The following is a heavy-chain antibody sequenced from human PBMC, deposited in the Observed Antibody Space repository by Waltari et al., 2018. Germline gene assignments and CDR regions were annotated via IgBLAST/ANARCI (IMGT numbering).Heavy chain of an antibody. J-gene: IGHJ4*02. CDR2: ISAYNGNT. CDR1: GYTFTSYG. V-gene: IGHV1-18*01. CDR3: ARDMRDYYDSSLGY. Sequence: QVQLVQSGAEVKKPGASVKVSCKASGYTFTSYGISWVRQAPGQGLEWMGVISAYNGNTNDAQKLQGRVTMTTDTSTSTAYMELRSLRSDDTAVYYCARDMRDYYDSSLGYWGQGTLVTVSS. D-gene: IGHD3-22*01.